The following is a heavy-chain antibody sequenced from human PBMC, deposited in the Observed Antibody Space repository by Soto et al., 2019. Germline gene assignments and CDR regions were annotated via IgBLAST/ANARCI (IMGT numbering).Heavy chain of an antibody. CDR2: ISYDGGDK. D-gene: IGHD1-1*01. CDR3: AKAGGTHKSPLDY. Sequence: QVQLVESGGGVVPPGRSLRLSCAGSGFTFGNYGMHWLRQAPGKGLEWLTVISYDGGDKNYADSVKGRFAISRDNSQKTLYLQMNRLRAEDTAIYYCAKAGGTHKSPLDYWGQGVLVTVSS. V-gene: IGHV3-30*18. CDR1: GFTFGNYG. J-gene: IGHJ4*02.